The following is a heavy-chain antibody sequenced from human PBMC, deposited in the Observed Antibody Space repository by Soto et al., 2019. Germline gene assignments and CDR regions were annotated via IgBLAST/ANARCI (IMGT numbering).Heavy chain of an antibody. V-gene: IGHV4-39*01. D-gene: IGHD3-3*01. CDR3: AITGYDFWSGYRNYYYYGMDV. Sequence: PSETLSLTCTVSGGSISSSSYYWGWIRQPPGKGLEWIGSIHYSGSTYYNPSLKSRVTISVDTSKNQFSLKLSSVTAADTAVYYCAITGYDFWSGYRNYYYYGMDVWGQGTTVTVSS. CDR2: IHYSGST. CDR1: GGSISSSSYY. J-gene: IGHJ6*02.